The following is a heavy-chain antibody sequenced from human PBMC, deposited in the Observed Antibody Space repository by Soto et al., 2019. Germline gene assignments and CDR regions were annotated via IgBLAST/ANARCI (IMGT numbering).Heavy chain of an antibody. V-gene: IGHV3-30*03. CDR1: GFTFSSYG. CDR3: ASYYDILTGFPGD. J-gene: IGHJ4*02. Sequence: QVQLVESGGGVVQPGRSLRLSCAASGFTFSSYGMHWVRQAPGKGLEWVAVISYDGSNKYYADSVKGRFTISRDNSKNTLYLQMNSLRAEDTAVYYCASYYDILTGFPGDWGQGTLVTVSS. D-gene: IGHD3-9*01. CDR2: ISYDGSNK.